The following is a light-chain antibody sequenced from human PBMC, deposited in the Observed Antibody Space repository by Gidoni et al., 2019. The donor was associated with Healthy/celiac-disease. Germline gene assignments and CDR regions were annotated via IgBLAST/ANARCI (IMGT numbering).Light chain of an antibody. V-gene: IGKV3-15*01. CDR1: QSVSSN. J-gene: IGKJ2*01. CDR3: QQXXXWPXXT. CDR2: GAS. Sequence: EIVMTQSPATLSVSPGERATLSCRASQSVSSNLAWYKQKPGQAPRLLIYGASTRATGIPARFSGSGSGTEFTLTISSLXSEDFAVYYXQQXXXWPXXTFXXGTKLEIK.